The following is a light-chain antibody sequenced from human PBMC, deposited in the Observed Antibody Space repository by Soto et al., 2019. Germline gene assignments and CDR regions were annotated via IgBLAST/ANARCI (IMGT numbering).Light chain of an antibody. CDR2: ATS. CDR3: LQDYNFPWT. CDR1: QGIRND. J-gene: IGKJ1*01. V-gene: IGKV1-6*01. Sequence: AIQMTQSPSSLSASVGDRVTITCRASQGIRNDLGWYQQKPGKAPKLLIYATSSLQSGVPSRFSGSGSGTDFTLTTSGLQPEDFATYYCLQDYNFPWTFGQGTKVDIK.